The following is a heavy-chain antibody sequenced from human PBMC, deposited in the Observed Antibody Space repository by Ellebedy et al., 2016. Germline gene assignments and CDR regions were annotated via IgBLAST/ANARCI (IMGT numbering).Heavy chain of an antibody. V-gene: IGHV1-24*01. Sequence: ASVKVSCXVSGYTLTELSMHWVRQAPGKGLEWMGGFDPEDDETIYAQKFQGRVTITADESTSTAYMELSSLRSEDTAVYYCARTHSVVPAEDEDGMDVWGQGTTVTVSS. CDR2: FDPEDDET. J-gene: IGHJ6*02. CDR1: GYTLTELS. CDR3: ARTHSVVPAEDEDGMDV. D-gene: IGHD2-2*01.